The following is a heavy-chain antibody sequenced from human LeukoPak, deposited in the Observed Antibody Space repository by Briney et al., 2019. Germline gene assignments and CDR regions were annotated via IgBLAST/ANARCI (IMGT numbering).Heavy chain of an antibody. CDR1: GFTFSSYS. Sequence: GGSLRLSCAASGFTFSSYSMNWVRQAPGKGLEWVSSISSSSSYIYYADSVKGRFTISRDNAKNSLYLQMNSLRAEDTTVYYCARGGIWNGFDYWGQGTLVTVSS. CDR3: ARGGIWNGFDY. CDR2: ISSSSSYI. D-gene: IGHD1-1*01. V-gene: IGHV3-21*01. J-gene: IGHJ4*02.